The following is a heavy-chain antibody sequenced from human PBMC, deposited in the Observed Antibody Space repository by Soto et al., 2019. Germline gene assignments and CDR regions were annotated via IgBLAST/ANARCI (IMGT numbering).Heavy chain of an antibody. D-gene: IGHD2-8*01. V-gene: IGHV4-34*01. CDR3: ARGRCTNGVCYLRPPHYGMDV. Sequence: SETLSLTCAVYGGSFSGYYWSWIRQPPGKGLEWIGEINHSGSTNYNPSLKSRVTISVDTSKNQFSLKLSSVTAADTAVYYCARGRCTNGVCYLRPPHYGMDVWGQGTTVTVSS. J-gene: IGHJ6*02. CDR2: INHSGST. CDR1: GGSFSGYY.